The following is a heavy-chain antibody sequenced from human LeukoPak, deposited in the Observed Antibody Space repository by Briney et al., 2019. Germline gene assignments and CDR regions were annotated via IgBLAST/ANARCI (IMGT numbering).Heavy chain of an antibody. D-gene: IGHD6-19*01. CDR1: GGTFSSYA. CDR2: IIPILGIA. V-gene: IGHV1-69*04. Sequence: GASVKVSCKASGGTFSSYAISWVRQAPGQGLEWMGRIIPILGIANYAQKFQGRVTITADKSTSTAYMELSSLRSEDTAVYYCARIHSSDVGNDAFDIWGQGTMVTVSS. J-gene: IGHJ3*02. CDR3: ARIHSSDVGNDAFDI.